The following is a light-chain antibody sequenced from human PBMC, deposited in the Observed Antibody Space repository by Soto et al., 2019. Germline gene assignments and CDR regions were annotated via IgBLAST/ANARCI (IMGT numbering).Light chain of an antibody. CDR2: TNN. V-gene: IGLV1-44*01. J-gene: IGLJ3*02. CDR1: TSNIGSNT. CDR3: AAWDGALNGVV. Sequence: QSLLTQPPSASGTPGQTVTISCSGSTSNIGSNTVNWYHQVPGTAPKLLIYTNNLRPSGVPDRFSASVSGTSASLAISHLQSEDEGDFYCAAWDGALNGVVFGGGTKVTVL.